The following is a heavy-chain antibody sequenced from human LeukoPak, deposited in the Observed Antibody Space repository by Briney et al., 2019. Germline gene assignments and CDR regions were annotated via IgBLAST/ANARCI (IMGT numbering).Heavy chain of an antibody. D-gene: IGHD3-10*01. CDR3: ARDPAHGSGTV. V-gene: IGHV4-59*01. CDR1: GGSISSYY. J-gene: IGHJ4*02. CDR2: IYYSGST. Sequence: SETLSLTCTVSGGSISSYYWSWIRQPPGKGLEWIGYIYYSGSTNYNPSLKSRVTISVDTSKNQFSLKLSSVTAADTAVYYCARDPAHGSGTVWGQGTLVTVSS.